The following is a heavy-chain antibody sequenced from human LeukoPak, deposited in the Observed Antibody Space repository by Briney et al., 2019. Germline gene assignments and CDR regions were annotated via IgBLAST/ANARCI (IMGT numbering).Heavy chain of an antibody. CDR3: ARGPYCSSTSCCYYYYMDV. Sequence: SETLSLTCTVSGASIRSHYWSWIRQPPGKGLEWIGYMYYSGNSNYNPALKSRVTISADTSKNQFSLKLSSVTAADTAVYYCARGPYCSSTSCCYYYYMDVWGKGTTVTVSS. D-gene: IGHD2-2*01. V-gene: IGHV4-59*11. CDR1: GASIRSHY. J-gene: IGHJ6*03. CDR2: MYYSGNS.